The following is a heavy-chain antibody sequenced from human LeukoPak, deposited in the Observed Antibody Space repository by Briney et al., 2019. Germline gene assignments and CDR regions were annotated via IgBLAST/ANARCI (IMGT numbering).Heavy chain of an antibody. D-gene: IGHD3-10*01. CDR3: AQNGEGYGDERVDY. J-gene: IGHJ4*02. V-gene: IGHV4-34*01. CDR1: GGFFSGYY. CDR2: INHSGST. Sequence: PSETLSLTCAVYGGFFSGYYWSWIRQPPEKGLEWIGEINHSGSTNHNPSLKSRVTISVDTSKNQFPLKLSSVTAADTALDYFAQNGEGYGDERVDYWGQGTRVTVS.